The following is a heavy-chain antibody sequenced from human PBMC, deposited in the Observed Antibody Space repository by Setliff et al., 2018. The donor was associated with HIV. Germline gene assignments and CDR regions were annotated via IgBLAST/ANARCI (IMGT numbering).Heavy chain of an antibody. CDR3: ASGSGYCRNGDCYVGVHKNPDKYYFDY. J-gene: IGHJ4*02. Sequence: GASVKVSCKASGDTFSNSALTWVRQAPGQGLEWMGGSIPLFGTVKYAQKFQGRVTITTDELVTTGFMELSSLRSEDTAVYYCASGSGYCRNGDCYVGVHKNPDKYYFDYWGQGTLVTVSS. CDR2: SIPLFGTV. V-gene: IGHV1-69*05. CDR1: GDTFSNSA. D-gene: IGHD2-8*01.